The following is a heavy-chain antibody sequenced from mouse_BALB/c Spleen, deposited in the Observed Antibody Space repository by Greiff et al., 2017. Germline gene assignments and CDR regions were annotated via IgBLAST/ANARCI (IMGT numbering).Heavy chain of an antibody. CDR1: GFTFSSYA. CDR2: SSSGGSYT. Sequence: EVQLVESGGGLVKPGGSLKLSCAASGFTFSSYAMSWVRQSPEKRLEWVAESSSGGSYTYYPDTVTGRFTISRDNAKNTLYLEMSSLRSEDTAMYYCARAYYGSSYNYFDYWGRGTTLTVSS. CDR3: ARAYYGSSYNYFDY. J-gene: IGHJ2*01. V-gene: IGHV5-9-4*01. D-gene: IGHD1-1*01.